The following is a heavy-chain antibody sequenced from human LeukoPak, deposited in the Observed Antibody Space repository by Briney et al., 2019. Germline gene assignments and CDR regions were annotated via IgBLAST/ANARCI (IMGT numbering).Heavy chain of an antibody. D-gene: IGHD3-3*01. V-gene: IGHV3-7*01. CDR1: GFTFSSYW. Sequence: PGVSLRLSCAASGFTFSSYWMSWVRQAPGKGLEWVANIKQDGSEKYYVDSVKGRFTISRDNAKNSLYLQMNSLRAEDTAVYYCARLREIPVFGVVTKSTSYFDYWGQGTLVTVSS. CDR3: ARLREIPVFGVVTKSTSYFDY. CDR2: IKQDGSEK. J-gene: IGHJ4*02.